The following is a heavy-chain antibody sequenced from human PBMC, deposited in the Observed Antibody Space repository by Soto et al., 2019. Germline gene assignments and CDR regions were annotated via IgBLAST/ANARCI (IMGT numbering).Heavy chain of an antibody. Sequence: GGSLRLSCAASGFTFSSYGMHWVRQAPGKGLECVAVISYDGSHKYYADSVKGRFTISRDNSKNTLYLQMNSLRAEDTAVYYCAKDPRRGVVGLFDYWGQGTLVTVSS. CDR2: ISYDGSHK. D-gene: IGHD3-10*01. V-gene: IGHV3-30*18. J-gene: IGHJ4*02. CDR3: AKDPRRGVVGLFDY. CDR1: GFTFSSYG.